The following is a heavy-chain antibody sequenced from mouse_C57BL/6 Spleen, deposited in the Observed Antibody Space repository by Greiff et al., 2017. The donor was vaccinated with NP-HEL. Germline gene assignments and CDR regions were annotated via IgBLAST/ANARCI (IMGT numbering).Heavy chain of an antibody. Sequence: VQLQQPGAELVRPGSSVKLSCKASGYTFTSYWMHWVKQRPIQGLEWIGNIDPSDSETHYNQKFKDKATLTVDKSSSTAYMQLSSLTSEDSAVYYCARYGYDYDAWFAYWGQGTLVTVSA. J-gene: IGHJ3*01. CDR1: GYTFTSYW. V-gene: IGHV1-52*01. CDR3: ARYGYDYDAWFAY. D-gene: IGHD2-4*01. CDR2: IDPSDSET.